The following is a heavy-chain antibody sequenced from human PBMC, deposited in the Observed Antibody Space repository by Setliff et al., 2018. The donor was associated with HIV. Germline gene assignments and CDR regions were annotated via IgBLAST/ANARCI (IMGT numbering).Heavy chain of an antibody. Sequence: GGSLRLSCAVSGFTFSSYAMSWVRQAPGKGLEWVSAISGSGGSTYYADSVKGRFTISRDNSKNTLYLQMNSLRAEDTAVYYCASSGSYPPHYYYYYMDVWGKGTTVTVSS. V-gene: IGHV3-23*01. D-gene: IGHD1-26*01. CDR2: ISGSGGST. CDR3: ASSGSYPPHYYYYYMDV. CDR1: GFTFSSYA. J-gene: IGHJ6*03.